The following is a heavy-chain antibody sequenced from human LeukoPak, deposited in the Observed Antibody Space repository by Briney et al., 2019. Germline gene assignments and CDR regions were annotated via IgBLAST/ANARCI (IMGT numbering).Heavy chain of an antibody. Sequence: PSEPLSLTCTVSGGSISSYYWSWIRQPPGKGLEWIGYIYYSGSTNYNPSLKSRVTISVDTSKNQFSLKLSSVTAADTAVYYCARGGEILEWGQGTLVTVSS. D-gene: IGHD3-10*01. V-gene: IGHV4-59*01. CDR1: GGSISSYY. CDR3: ARGGEILE. J-gene: IGHJ4*02. CDR2: IYYSGST.